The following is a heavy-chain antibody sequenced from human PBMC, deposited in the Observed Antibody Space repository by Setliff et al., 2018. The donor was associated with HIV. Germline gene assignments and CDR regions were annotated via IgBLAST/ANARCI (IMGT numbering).Heavy chain of an antibody. V-gene: IGHV4-59*08. CDR1: GASISSFY. J-gene: IGHJ5*02. D-gene: IGHD3-16*01. Sequence: SETLSLTCTVSGASISSFYWSWIRQPPGKGLDWIGYIYYSGSTNYNPSLKSRVTMSVDTSKNQFSLNLNSVTATDTAVYYCAKRTFGSGRLDPWGQGTLVTV. CDR3: AKRTFGSGRLDP. CDR2: IYYSGST.